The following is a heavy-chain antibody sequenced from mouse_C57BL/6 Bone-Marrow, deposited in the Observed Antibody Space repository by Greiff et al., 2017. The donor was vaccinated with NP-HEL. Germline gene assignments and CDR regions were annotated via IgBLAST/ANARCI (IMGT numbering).Heavy chain of an antibody. CDR3: ALYYDYGGDY. D-gene: IGHD2-4*01. Sequence: QVQLQQSGPELVKPGASVKISCKASGYAFSSSWMNWVKQRPGKGLEWIGRIYPGDGDTNYNGKFKGKATLTADKSSSTAYMQLSSLTSEDSSVYFSALYYDYGGDYWGQGTTLTVSS. V-gene: IGHV1-82*01. J-gene: IGHJ2*01. CDR2: IYPGDGDT. CDR1: GYAFSSSW.